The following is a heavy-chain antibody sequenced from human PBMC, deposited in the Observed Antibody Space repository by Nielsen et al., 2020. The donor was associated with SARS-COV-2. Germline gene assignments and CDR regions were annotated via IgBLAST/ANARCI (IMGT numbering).Heavy chain of an antibody. Sequence: SETLSLTCAVSGGSIISSNWWSWVRQSPGKGLEWIGEIYNVGSTNYNPSLKSRVTVSLDKSENQFSLELTSMTAADTAVYYCAREGSYDSSGYFDYWGQGTLVTVSS. D-gene: IGHD3-22*01. CDR1: GGSIISSNW. CDR3: AREGSYDSSGYFDY. J-gene: IGHJ4*02. V-gene: IGHV4-4*02. CDR2: IYNVGST.